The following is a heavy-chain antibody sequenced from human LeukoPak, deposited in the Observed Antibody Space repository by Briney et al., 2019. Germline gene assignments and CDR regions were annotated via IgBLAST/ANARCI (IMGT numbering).Heavy chain of an antibody. CDR1: GYSFTNYW. J-gene: IGHJ4*02. D-gene: IGHD2-15*01. Sequence: GESLKISCKVSGYSFTNYWIGWVRQMPGKGLEWMGIIYPDDSDTKYSPSFQGQVTISADKSISTAYLQWSSLKASDTAMYYCARSGRLGYCSGGGCFRWDYWGQGTLVTVSS. CDR3: ARSGRLGYCSGGGCFRWDY. V-gene: IGHV5-51*01. CDR2: IYPDDSDT.